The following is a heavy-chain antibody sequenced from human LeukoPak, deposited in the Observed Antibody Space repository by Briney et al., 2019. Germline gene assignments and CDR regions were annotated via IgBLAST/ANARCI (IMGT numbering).Heavy chain of an antibody. CDR2: IYPGDSDT. J-gene: IGHJ4*02. CDR3: ARSGYSDY. V-gene: IGHV5-51*01. Sequence: GASVKVSCKASGGTFSSYAISWVRQMPGKGLEWMGIIYPGDSDTRYSPSFQGQVTISADKSISTAYLQWSSLKASDTAMYYCARSGYSDYWGQGTLVTVSS. CDR1: GGTFSSYA. D-gene: IGHD3-22*01.